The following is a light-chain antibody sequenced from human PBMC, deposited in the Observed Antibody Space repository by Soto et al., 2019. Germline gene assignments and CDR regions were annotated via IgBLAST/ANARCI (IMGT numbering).Light chain of an antibody. CDR3: QQLNNWPLT. V-gene: IGKV3-11*01. J-gene: IGKJ4*01. CDR1: QSVSSF. CDR2: DAS. Sequence: EIVLTQSPATLSLSPGERATLSCRASQSVSSFLAWYQQKPGKAPRLLIYDASNRPTGTPARFSGSASGTEFTLTISSLQPEDFAVYYCQQLNNWPLTFGGGTRVEIK.